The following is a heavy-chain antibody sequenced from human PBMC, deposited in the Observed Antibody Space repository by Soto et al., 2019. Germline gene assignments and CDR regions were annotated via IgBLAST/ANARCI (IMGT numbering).Heavy chain of an antibody. Sequence: QVQLVQSGAEVKKPGASVKVSCKASGYTFTSYAMHWVRQAPGQRLEWMGWINAGNGHTKYSQKFQGRVTITRDTSASTAYMELSSLRSEDTAVYYCARGLAPYYFDYWGQGTLVTVSS. CDR1: GYTFTSYA. V-gene: IGHV1-3*01. J-gene: IGHJ4*02. CDR2: INAGNGHT. CDR3: ARGLAPYYFDY. D-gene: IGHD6-19*01.